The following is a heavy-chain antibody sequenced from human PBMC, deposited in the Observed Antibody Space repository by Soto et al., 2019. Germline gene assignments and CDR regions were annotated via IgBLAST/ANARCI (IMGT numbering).Heavy chain of an antibody. Sequence: ASVKVSCKASGYTSTNYGMHWVRQAPGQRLEWMGWINAGSGNTKYSQKFQGRITITRDTSASTVYMELSSLRSEDTAVYYCARDGVGGTVFFGYLDYWGQGALVTVSS. CDR3: ARDGVGGTVFFGYLDY. D-gene: IGHD3-3*01. CDR1: GYTSTNYG. CDR2: INAGSGNT. J-gene: IGHJ4*02. V-gene: IGHV1-3*01.